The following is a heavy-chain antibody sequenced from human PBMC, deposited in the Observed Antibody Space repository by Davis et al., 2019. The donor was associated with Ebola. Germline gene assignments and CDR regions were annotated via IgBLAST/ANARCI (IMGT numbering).Heavy chain of an antibody. CDR2: IIPIFGTA. V-gene: IGHV1-69*13. Sequence: SVKVSCKASGGTFSSYAISWVRQAPGQGLEWMGGIIPIFGTANYAQKFQGRVTITADESTSTAYMELSSLRSEDTAVYYCARGPIVVVPAAPPFPYYYYYMDVWGKGTTVTVSS. CDR3: ARGPIVVVPAAPPFPYYYYYMDV. J-gene: IGHJ6*03. CDR1: GGTFSSYA. D-gene: IGHD2-2*01.